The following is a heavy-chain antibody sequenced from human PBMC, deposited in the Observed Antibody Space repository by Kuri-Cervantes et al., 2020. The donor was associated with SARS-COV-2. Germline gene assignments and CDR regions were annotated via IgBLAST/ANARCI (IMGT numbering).Heavy chain of an antibody. CDR3: ARDFGRYCSSTSCYVLDV. CDR1: GFTFSDYY. Sequence: GESLKISCAASGFTFSDYYMSWIRQAPGKGLEWVSSISSSSSYIYYADSVKGRFTISRDNAKNSLYLQMNSLRAEDTAVYYCARDFGRYCSSTSCYVLDVWGKGTTVTVSS. V-gene: IGHV3-11*06. CDR2: ISSSSSYI. J-gene: IGHJ6*04. D-gene: IGHD2-2*01.